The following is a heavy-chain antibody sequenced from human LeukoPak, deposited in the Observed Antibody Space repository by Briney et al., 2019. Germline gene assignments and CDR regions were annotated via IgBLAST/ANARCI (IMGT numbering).Heavy chain of an antibody. J-gene: IGHJ4*02. CDR3: ARGYYDSSGYYISPFDN. V-gene: IGHV3-66*01. CDR1: GITVSSHY. CDR2: IYRGGET. D-gene: IGHD3-22*01. Sequence: GGSLRLSCAASGITVSSHYMSWVRQAPGKGLEWVSIIYRGGETYYADSVKGRFTISRDNSKNTLSLQMNSLRAEDTAVYYCARGYYDSSGYYISPFDNWGQGTLVTVSS.